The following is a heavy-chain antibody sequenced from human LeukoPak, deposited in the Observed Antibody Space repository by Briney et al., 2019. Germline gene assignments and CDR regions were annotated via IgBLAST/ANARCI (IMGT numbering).Heavy chain of an antibody. D-gene: IGHD3-3*02. CDR3: ARQGTFTYGMDV. CDR2: IYYSGST. J-gene: IGHJ6*02. Sequence: SETQSLTCTVSGGSISSSSYYWGWIRQPPGKGLEWIGSIYYSGSTYYNPSLKSRVTLSVDTSKNQFSLKLNSVTAADTAVYYCARQGTFTYGMDVWGQGTTVTVS. CDR1: GGSISSSSYY. V-gene: IGHV4-39*01.